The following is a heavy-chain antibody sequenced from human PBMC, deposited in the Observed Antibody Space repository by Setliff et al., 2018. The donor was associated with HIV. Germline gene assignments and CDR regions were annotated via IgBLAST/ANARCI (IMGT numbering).Heavy chain of an antibody. J-gene: IGHJ4*02. Sequence: ASVKVSCKTSGYTFTNYGISWVRQAPGQGLEWMGWIGGYNGNTNYAQKLQGRVTMTTDTSTSTAYMELRSLRSDDTAVYYCARPIAVAGIYYFDYWGQGTLVTVSS. CDR3: ARPIAVAGIYYFDY. V-gene: IGHV1-18*01. CDR1: GYTFTNYG. CDR2: IGGYNGNT. D-gene: IGHD6-19*01.